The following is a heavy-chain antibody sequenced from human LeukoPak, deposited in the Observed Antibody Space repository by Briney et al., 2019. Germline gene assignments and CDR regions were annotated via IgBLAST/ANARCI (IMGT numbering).Heavy chain of an antibody. V-gene: IGHV3-74*01. CDR3: ARGGGGAEAAFDY. Sequence: GGSLRLSCAASGFTFSSNWMHWVRQGPGKGLVWVSRINSDGSGTSYADSVKGRFTISRDNAKNTLYLQMNSLRAEDTAVYYCARGGGGAEAAFDYWGQGILVTVSS. J-gene: IGHJ4*02. CDR2: INSDGSGT. D-gene: IGHD4/OR15-4a*01. CDR1: GFTFSSNW.